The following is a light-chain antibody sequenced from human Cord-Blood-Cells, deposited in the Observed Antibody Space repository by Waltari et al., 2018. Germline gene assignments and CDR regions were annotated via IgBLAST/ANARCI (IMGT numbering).Light chain of an antibody. J-gene: IGLJ1*01. Sequence: SSELTQDPAVSVALGQTVRITCQGDSLRSYYASWYQQKPGQAPVLVIYGKNNRPSGRPDRFSGSSAGNTASLTSTGAQAEDEADYYCNSRDSSGNHYVFGTGTKVTVL. CDR2: GKN. CDR1: SLRSYY. V-gene: IGLV3-19*01. CDR3: NSRDSSGNHYV.